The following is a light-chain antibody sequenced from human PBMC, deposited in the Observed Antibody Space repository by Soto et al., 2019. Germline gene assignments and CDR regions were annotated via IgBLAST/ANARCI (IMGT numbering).Light chain of an antibody. CDR1: QSVGSSY. V-gene: IGKV3-20*01. CDR3: QQGIT. Sequence: EIVLTQSPGTLSLSPGERATLSCRASQSVGSSYLAWYQQKPGQAPRLLIYGASSRATGIPDRFSGSGSGTDFTLTISRREPEDCAVYYCQQGITFGQGTRLEIK. CDR2: GAS. J-gene: IGKJ5*01.